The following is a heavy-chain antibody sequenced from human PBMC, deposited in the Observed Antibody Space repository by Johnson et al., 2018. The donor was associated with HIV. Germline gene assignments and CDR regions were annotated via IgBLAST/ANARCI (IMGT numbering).Heavy chain of an antibody. CDR3: TRSIAATGRDALDI. D-gene: IGHD6-13*01. Sequence: VQLVESGGGVVQPGRSLRLSCAASGFTFSSYAMHWVRQAPGKGLEWVGRPRNKANSYTTEYAASGKGRSTISRDDSKNTLYLQMNSLKTEDTAVYYCTRSIAATGRDALDIWGLGTMVTVSS. CDR2: PRNKANSYTT. J-gene: IGHJ3*02. V-gene: IGHV3-72*01. CDR1: GFTFSSYA.